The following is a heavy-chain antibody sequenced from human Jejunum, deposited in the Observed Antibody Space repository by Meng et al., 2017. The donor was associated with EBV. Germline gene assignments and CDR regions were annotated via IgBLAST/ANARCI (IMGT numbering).Heavy chain of an antibody. CDR2: IYYSGNT. Sequence: QVQLQESGPGLGKPSGTLSLTGTVSCGSVSTASYYWSWIRQSPGKGLEWIGYIYYSGNTNYNPSLKSRATITVDTSKNQFSLKLSSVTAADTAVYYCARVVDYYERSGYPDFWGQGTLVTVSS. D-gene: IGHD3-22*01. CDR3: ARVVDYYERSGYPDF. J-gene: IGHJ4*02. V-gene: IGHV4-61*01. CDR1: CGSVSTASYY.